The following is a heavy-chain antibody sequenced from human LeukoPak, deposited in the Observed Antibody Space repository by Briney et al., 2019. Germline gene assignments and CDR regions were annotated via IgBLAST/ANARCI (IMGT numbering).Heavy chain of an antibody. Sequence: GGSLRLSCAASGFTFSSYKMNWVRQAPGKGLEWVSYISSSGSTIYYADSVKGRFTISRDNAKNSLYLQMNSLRAEDTAVYYCARVYGSSNYYYDRYYYYMDVWGRGTTVTVSS. CDR2: ISSSGSTI. CDR1: GFTFSSYK. D-gene: IGHD3-22*01. CDR3: ARVYGSSNYYYDRYYYYMDV. V-gene: IGHV3-48*03. J-gene: IGHJ6*03.